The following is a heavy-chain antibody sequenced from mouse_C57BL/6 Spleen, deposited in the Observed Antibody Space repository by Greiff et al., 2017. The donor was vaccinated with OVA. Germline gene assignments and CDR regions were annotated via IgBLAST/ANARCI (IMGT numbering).Heavy chain of an antibody. V-gene: IGHV5-6*01. CDR3: ARRQDYYAMDY. Sequence: VQLQQSGGDLVKPGGSLKLSCAASGFTFSSYGMSWVRQTPDKRLEWVATISSGGSYTYYPDSVKGRFTISRDNAKNTLYLQMSSLKSEDTAMYYCARRQDYYAMDYWGQGTSVTVSS. CDR1: GFTFSSYG. CDR2: ISSGGSYT. J-gene: IGHJ4*01. D-gene: IGHD6-1*01.